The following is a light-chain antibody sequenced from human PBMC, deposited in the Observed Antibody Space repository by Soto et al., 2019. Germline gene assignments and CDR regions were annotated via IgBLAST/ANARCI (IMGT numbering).Light chain of an antibody. V-gene: IGKV1-39*01. CDR1: LSISSH. CDR2: GAS. J-gene: IGKJ2*01. CDR3: QQSDSVPFT. Sequence: DIQMTQSPSSLSASVGDRVTITCRASLSISSHLNWYQQKPGKAPKLLISGASSLQSGVPSRFSGSGSGTDFTLTISSLQPEDFASYYCQQSDSVPFTFGQGTKLEI.